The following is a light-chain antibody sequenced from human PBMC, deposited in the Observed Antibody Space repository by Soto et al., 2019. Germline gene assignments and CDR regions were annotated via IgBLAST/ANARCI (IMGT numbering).Light chain of an antibody. CDR2: RSS. CDR3: QQYDTWPRT. V-gene: IGKV3-15*01. CDR1: QSVTAN. Sequence: EIVLTQSPATLSVSPGERATLSCRASQSVTANLAWYQQKPGQAPRLLIYRSSIGATGTPARFSGSGSGTEFTLTIGSLQSEDFAVYYCQQYDTWPRTFGQGTKVEIK. J-gene: IGKJ1*01.